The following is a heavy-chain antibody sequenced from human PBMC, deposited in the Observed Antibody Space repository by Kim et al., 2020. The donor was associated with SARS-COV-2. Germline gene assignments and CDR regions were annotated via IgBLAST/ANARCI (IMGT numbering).Heavy chain of an antibody. J-gene: IGHJ4*02. CDR2: IKEDGSEI. CDR3: ARDYGKGYSYIDY. Sequence: GGSLRLSCAASGFSLSGYWMSWVRQAPGKGLEWVANIKEDGSEIYYVDSVKGRFTISRDNAKNSLYLQMNSLRVGDTAVYYCARDYGKGYSYIDYWGQGTLVTVSA. D-gene: IGHD5-12*01. CDR1: GFSLSGYW. V-gene: IGHV3-7*01.